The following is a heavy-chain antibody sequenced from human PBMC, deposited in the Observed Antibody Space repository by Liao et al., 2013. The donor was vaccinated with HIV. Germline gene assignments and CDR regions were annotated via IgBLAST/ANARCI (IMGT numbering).Heavy chain of an antibody. D-gene: IGHD3-22*01. CDR3: ARAQAGYDDSSGYYYV. CDR1: GGSISSGDSY. J-gene: IGHJ4*02. CDR2: ISYSGST. Sequence: QVRLQESGPGLVKPSQTLSLTCTVSGGSISSGDSYWSWIRQPPGKGLEWIGYISYSGSTYYNPSLKSRVTISGDTSKNQFSLKVNSVTAADTAVYYCARAQAGYDDSSGYYYVWGQGTLVTVSS. V-gene: IGHV4-30-4*08.